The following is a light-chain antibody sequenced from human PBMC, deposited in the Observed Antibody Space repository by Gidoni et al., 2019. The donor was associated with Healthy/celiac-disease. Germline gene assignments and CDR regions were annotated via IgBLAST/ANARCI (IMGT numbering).Light chain of an antibody. CDR2: GNS. CDR3: QSYDSSLSVV. J-gene: IGLJ2*01. Sequence: QSVLTQPPSVSGAPGQRVTIPCPGSSSNIGAGYDVHWYQQLPGTAPKLLLYGNSNRPSGVPDRFSGSKSGTSASLAITGLQAEDEADYYCQSYDSSLSVVFGGGTKLTVL. CDR1: SSNIGAGYD. V-gene: IGLV1-40*01.